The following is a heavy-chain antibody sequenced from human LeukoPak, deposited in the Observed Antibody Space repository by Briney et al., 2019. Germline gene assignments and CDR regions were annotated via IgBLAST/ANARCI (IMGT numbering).Heavy chain of an antibody. D-gene: IGHD5-12*01. J-gene: IGHJ4*02. CDR1: GYTFTSYG. V-gene: IGHV1-18*01. CDR3: ARDSFSGYASRMDY. Sequence: GASVKVSCKAPGYTFTSYGISWVRQAPGQGLEWMGWISAYNGNTNYAQKLQGRVTMTTDTSTSTAYMELRSLRSDDTAVYYCARDSFSGYASRMDYWGQGTLVTVSS. CDR2: ISAYNGNT.